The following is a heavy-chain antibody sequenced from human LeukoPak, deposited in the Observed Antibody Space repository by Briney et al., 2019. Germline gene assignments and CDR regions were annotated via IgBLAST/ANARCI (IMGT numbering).Heavy chain of an antibody. V-gene: IGHV1-2*02. J-gene: IGHJ4*02. CDR2: LNPNSGGT. D-gene: IGHD5-12*01. CDR1: GYAFTGYY. CDR3: AREGWLRDY. Sequence: ASVKVSCKASGYAFTGYYIHWVRQAPGQGLEWVGWLNPNSGGTNYAQKFQGRVTMTRDTSISTAYMELSRLRSDDTAVYYCAREGWLRDYWGQGTLVTVSS.